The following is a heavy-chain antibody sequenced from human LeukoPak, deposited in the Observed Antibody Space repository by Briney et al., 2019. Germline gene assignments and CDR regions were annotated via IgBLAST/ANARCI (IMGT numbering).Heavy chain of an antibody. CDR2: IYPGDSDT. CDR1: GYTLTSDW. D-gene: IGHD2-2*01. J-gene: IGHJ4*02. CDR3: ARHLGREVVPAAVFDY. V-gene: IGHV5-51*01. Sequence: GESLKISSKGSGYTLTSDWSGWVRQMPGEGLEWMGIIYPGDSDTRYSPSFQGQVTISSDKSISTAYLQWSSLKASDTAMYYCARHLGREVVPAAVFDYWGQGILATVSS.